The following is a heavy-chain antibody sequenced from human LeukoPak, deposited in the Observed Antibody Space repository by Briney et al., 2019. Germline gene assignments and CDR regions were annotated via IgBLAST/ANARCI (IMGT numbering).Heavy chain of an antibody. CDR1: GFTFSVYA. CDR2: ISGSGGST. CDR3: ARRAGAYSHPYDY. V-gene: IGHV3-23*01. J-gene: IGHJ4*02. D-gene: IGHD4/OR15-4a*01. Sequence: GGSLRLSCAASGFTFSVYAMSWVRQAPGKGLEWVSAISGSGGSTYYADSVKGRFTISRDNSKNTLFLQMNSLRAEDTAVYYCARRAGAYSHPYDYWGQGTLVTVSS.